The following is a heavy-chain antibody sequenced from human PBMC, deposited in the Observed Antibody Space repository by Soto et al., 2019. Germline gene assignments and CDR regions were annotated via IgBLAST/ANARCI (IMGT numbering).Heavy chain of an antibody. Sequence: QVQLVESGGGMVQPGTSLRLSCAASGFTFSTYGMNWVRQAPGKGLEWLAVIWHDGTKTYYTDSVKGRFTISRDNSKNTLHLQMNSLRDEDTGVYYCATERGTSYGYSDYWGQGTLVTVSS. CDR3: ATERGTSYGYSDY. CDR2: IWHDGTKT. V-gene: IGHV3-33*01. J-gene: IGHJ4*02. D-gene: IGHD5-18*01. CDR1: GFTFSTYG.